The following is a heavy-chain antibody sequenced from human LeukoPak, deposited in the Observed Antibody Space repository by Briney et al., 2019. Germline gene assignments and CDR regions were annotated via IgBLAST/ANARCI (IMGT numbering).Heavy chain of an antibody. Sequence: GGSLRLSCAASGFTFDDYGMSWGRQAPGKGLEWGSGINWNGGSTGYADSVKGRFTISRDNAKNSLYLQMNSLRAEDTAVDYCAKEDSGSSDYWGQGTLVTVSS. V-gene: IGHV3-20*04. CDR1: GFTFDDYG. CDR3: AKEDSGSSDY. CDR2: INWNGGST. J-gene: IGHJ4*02. D-gene: IGHD1-26*01.